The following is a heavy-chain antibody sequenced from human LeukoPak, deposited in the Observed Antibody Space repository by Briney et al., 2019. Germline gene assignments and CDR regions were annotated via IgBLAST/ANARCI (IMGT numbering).Heavy chain of an antibody. CDR2: IYYSGST. Sequence: SETLSLTCTVSGGSISSGSYYWSWIRQPAGKGLEWIGYIYYSGSTNYNPSLKSRVTISVDTSKNQFSLKLSSVTAADTAVYYCAREGPGIAVAWGQGTLVTVSS. J-gene: IGHJ4*02. CDR1: GGSISSGSYY. V-gene: IGHV4-61*10. CDR3: AREGPGIAVA. D-gene: IGHD6-19*01.